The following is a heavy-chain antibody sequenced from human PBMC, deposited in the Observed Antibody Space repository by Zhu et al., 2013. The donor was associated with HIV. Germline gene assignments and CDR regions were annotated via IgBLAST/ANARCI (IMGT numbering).Heavy chain of an antibody. CDR2: HIPVFDMS. CDR3: AKGAGAYIVGKILTFKS. V-gene: IGHV1-69*17. Sequence: QERLVQSGAELAKPGSSVRVSCQASGDSFSSDPIAWVRQSPAGGLAWIGAHIPVFDMSRYSQRFQGRVTFTADRSSRTAYMELSHVQSEDTAVYYCAKGAGAYIVGKILTFKSWGQGNPGLRLL. CDR1: GDSFSSDP. J-gene: IGHJ5*02. D-gene: IGHD1-26*01.